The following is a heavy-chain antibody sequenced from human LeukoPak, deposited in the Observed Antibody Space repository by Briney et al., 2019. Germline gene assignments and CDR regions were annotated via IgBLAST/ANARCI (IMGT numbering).Heavy chain of an antibody. CDR2: ISSSSSYI. Sequence: GGSPRLSCAASGFTFSSYSMNWVRQAPGKGLEWVSSISSSSSYIYYADSVKGRFTISRDNAKNSLYLQMNSLRAEDTAVYYCARDWSGYGSGSYYNPISMDVWGKGTTVTVSS. CDR3: ARDWSGYGSGSYYNPISMDV. D-gene: IGHD3-10*01. J-gene: IGHJ6*04. CDR1: GFTFSSYS. V-gene: IGHV3-21*01.